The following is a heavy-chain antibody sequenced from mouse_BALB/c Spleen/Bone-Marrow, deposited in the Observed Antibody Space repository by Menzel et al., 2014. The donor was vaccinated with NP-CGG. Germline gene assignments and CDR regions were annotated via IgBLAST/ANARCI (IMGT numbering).Heavy chain of an antibody. CDR2: ISSLASSI. CDR1: GFTFSEYG. CDR3: VRRGNGIYAMDY. J-gene: IGHJ4*01. Sequence: EVHLVESGGGLVQPGGSRKLSCAASGFTFSEYGMAWVRQAPGKGPEWVAFISSLASSIYYADSVTGRFTLSRENAKNTLYLEMTSLRSEDTAMYFCVRRGNGIYAMDYWGQRTSVTVSS. V-gene: IGHV5-15*02.